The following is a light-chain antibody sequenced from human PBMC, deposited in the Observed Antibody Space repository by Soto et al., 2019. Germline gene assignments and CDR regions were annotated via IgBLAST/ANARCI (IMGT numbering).Light chain of an antibody. CDR3: SSYTSSSTSWV. CDR2: EVS. J-gene: IGLJ2*01. Sequence: QSALTQPASVSGSPGQSITISCTGTSSDVGGYNYVSWYQQHPGKAPKLMIYEVSNRPSGVSNRFSGSKSGNTASLTISGLQAEDKADYYCSSYTSSSTSWVFGGGTKVTVL. CDR1: SSDVGGYNY. V-gene: IGLV2-14*01.